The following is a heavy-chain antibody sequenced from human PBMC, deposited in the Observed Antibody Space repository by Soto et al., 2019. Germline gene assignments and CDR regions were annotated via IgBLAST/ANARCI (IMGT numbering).Heavy chain of an antibody. J-gene: IGHJ4*02. Sequence: PSEALSLTCAVSGGSFTSNKWWTWVRQPPGQGLEWIGEIYRTGSTNYNPSLKSRVTISLDKSENQFSPKVTSLTAADTAVYYCASRDPGTSVDYWGQGTLVTVSS. V-gene: IGHV4-4*02. CDR1: GGSFTSNKW. CDR2: IYRTGST. D-gene: IGHD1-7*01. CDR3: ASRDPGTSVDY.